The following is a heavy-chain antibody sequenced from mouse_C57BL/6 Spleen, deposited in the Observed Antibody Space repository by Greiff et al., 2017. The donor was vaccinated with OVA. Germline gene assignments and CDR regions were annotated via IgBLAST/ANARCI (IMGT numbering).Heavy chain of an antibody. CDR2: INPYNGGT. J-gene: IGHJ4*01. D-gene: IGHD2-4*01. Sequence: DVQLQESGPVLVKPGASVKMSCKASGYTFTDYYMNWVKQSHGKSLEWIGVINPYNGGTSYNQKFKGKATLTVDKSSSTAYMELNSLTSEDSAVYYCARRGYDYGMDYWGQGTSVTVSS. CDR1: GYTFTDYY. V-gene: IGHV1-19*01. CDR3: ARRGYDYGMDY.